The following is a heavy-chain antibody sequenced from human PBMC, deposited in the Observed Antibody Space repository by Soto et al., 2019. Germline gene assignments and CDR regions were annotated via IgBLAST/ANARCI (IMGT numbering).Heavy chain of an antibody. V-gene: IGHV3-64*01. CDR1: GFTFSTYA. CDR3: ARDRCTHCVCYAPSDY. D-gene: IGHD2-8*01. Sequence: EVQLVESGGGLVKPGGSLRLSCATSGFTFSTYAMHWVRQAPGKGLEYVSAISSNGRSTYYANAVKGRFTISRDNSKNTLYLQMDRLRAEDKDVDYCARDRCTHCVCYAPSDYWGQGTLVTVSS. CDR2: ISSNGRST. J-gene: IGHJ4*02.